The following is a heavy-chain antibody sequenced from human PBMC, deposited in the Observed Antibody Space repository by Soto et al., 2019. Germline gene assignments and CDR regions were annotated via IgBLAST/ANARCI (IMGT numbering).Heavy chain of an antibody. D-gene: IGHD3-3*01. J-gene: IGHJ5*02. Sequence: SGGSLRLSCAASGFTFSSYAMSWVRQAPGKGLEWVSAISGSGGSTYYADSVKGRFTISRDNSKNTLYLQMNSLRAEDTAVYYCAKDRSDYDFWSGYSWFDPWGQGTLVTVSS. CDR1: GFTFSSYA. V-gene: IGHV3-23*01. CDR2: ISGSGGST. CDR3: AKDRSDYDFWSGYSWFDP.